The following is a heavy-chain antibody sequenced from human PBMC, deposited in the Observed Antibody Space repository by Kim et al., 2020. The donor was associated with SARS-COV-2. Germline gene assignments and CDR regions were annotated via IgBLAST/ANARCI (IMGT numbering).Heavy chain of an antibody. V-gene: IGHV4-34*01. CDR1: GGSFSGYY. CDR3: ARGGKRGVGATSYFDY. D-gene: IGHD1-26*01. Sequence: SETLSLTCAVYGGSFSGYYWSWIRQPPGKGLEWIGEINHSGSTNYNPSLKSRVTISVDTSKNQFSLKLSSVTAADTAVYYCARGGKRGVGATSYFDYWGQGTLVTVSS. CDR2: INHSGST. J-gene: IGHJ4*02.